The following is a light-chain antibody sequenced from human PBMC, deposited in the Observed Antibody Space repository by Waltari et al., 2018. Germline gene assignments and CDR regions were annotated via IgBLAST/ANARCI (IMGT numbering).Light chain of an antibody. V-gene: IGKV2D-29*02. Sequence: DIVMTQTPLSLPVTPGEPASISCRSSQSLLHSNGNTYLHWYLQKPGQSPRLLIYKVTKRESGVPDRFSGSGSGTDFTLKISRVGPEDVGVYYCMQSTNDIFTFGPGTKLDIK. CDR1: QSLLHSNGNTY. CDR3: MQSTNDIFT. J-gene: IGKJ3*01. CDR2: KVT.